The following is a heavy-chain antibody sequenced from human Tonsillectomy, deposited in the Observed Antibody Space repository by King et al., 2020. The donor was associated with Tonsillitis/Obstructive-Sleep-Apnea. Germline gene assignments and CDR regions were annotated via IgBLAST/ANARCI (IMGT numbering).Heavy chain of an antibody. CDR1: GFTFSDYS. J-gene: IGHJ5*02. V-gene: IGHV3-48*02. CDR3: ARVIAWFDP. Sequence: VQLVESGGGLVQPGGSLRLSCAASGFTFSDYSMHWVRQAPGKGLEWVSYISSTTNVRYYADSVKGRFTISRDNAKNSLSLQMNSLGDEDTAVYYCARVIAWFDPWGQGTLVTVSS. D-gene: IGHD6-13*01. CDR2: ISSTTNVR.